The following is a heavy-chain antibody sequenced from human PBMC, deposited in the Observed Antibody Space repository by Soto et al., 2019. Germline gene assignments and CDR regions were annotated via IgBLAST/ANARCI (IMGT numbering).Heavy chain of an antibody. CDR2: IYWDDDK. CDR3: AHRRASWYSLGPHFDC. J-gene: IGHJ4*02. CDR1: GFSLSTSGVG. D-gene: IGHD6-13*01. V-gene: IGHV2-5*02. Sequence: QITLKEPGPTLVKPTQTLTLTCTFSGFSLSTSGVGVGWIRQPPGKALEWLALIYWDDDKRYSPSLKSRLTITKDTSQNQVVLTMTNIDPVDTATYYCAHRRASWYSLGPHFDCWGQGTLVTVSS.